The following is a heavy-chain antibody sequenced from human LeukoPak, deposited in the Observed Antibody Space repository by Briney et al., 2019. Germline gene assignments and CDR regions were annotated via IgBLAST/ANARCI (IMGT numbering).Heavy chain of an antibody. Sequence: PSETLSLTCTVSGGSISSSSYYWGWIRQPPGKGLEWIGSIYYSGSTYYNPSLKSRVTISVDTSKNQFSPKLSSVTAEDTAVYYCARDLAYYYDSSGYYFDYWGQGTLVTVSS. D-gene: IGHD3-22*01. CDR1: GGSISSSSYY. J-gene: IGHJ4*02. V-gene: IGHV4-39*07. CDR3: ARDLAYYYDSSGYYFDY. CDR2: IYYSGST.